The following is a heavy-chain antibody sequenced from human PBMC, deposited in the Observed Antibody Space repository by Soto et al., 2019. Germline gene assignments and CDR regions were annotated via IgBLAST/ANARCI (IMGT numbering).Heavy chain of an antibody. CDR1: GFTFSSYG. J-gene: IGHJ4*02. CDR2: IWYDGSNK. Sequence: QVQLVESGGGVVQPGRSLRLSCAASGFTFSSYGMHWVRQAPGKGLEWVAVIWYDGSNKYYADSVKGRFTISRDNSKNTLYLQMNSLRAEDTAVYYCARDQYSSGWYRDFDYWGQGTLVTVSS. CDR3: ARDQYSSGWYRDFDY. D-gene: IGHD6-19*01. V-gene: IGHV3-33*01.